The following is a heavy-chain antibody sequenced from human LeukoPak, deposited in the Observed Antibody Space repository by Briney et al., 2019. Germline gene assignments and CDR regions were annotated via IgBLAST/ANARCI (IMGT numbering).Heavy chain of an antibody. Sequence: GGSLRLSCAASGFTFSSYSMNWVRQAPGKGLEWVSDISSSSSTIYYADSVKGRFTISRDNAKNSLYLEMNSLRVEDTAVYYCARTYYDFWSGYYSHEGNPFDYWGQGTLVTVSS. J-gene: IGHJ4*02. D-gene: IGHD3-3*01. CDR3: ARTYYDFWSGYYSHEGNPFDY. CDR1: GFTFSSYS. CDR2: ISSSSSTI. V-gene: IGHV3-48*01.